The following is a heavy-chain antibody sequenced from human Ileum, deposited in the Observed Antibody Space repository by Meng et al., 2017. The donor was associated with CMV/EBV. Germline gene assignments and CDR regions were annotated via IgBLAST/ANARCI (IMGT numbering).Heavy chain of an antibody. CDR3: ARAHDSSSWYETWMGDNRYYVDY. Sequence: GESLKISCAASGFTFSNYCMRWVRQAPGKGLEWVANIKQDGSEKYYVDSVKGRFTISRDNAKNSLYLQMNSLRAEDTAVYYCARAHDSSSWYETWMGDNRYYVDYWGQGTLVTVSS. J-gene: IGHJ4*02. V-gene: IGHV3-7*01. D-gene: IGHD6-13*01. CDR2: IKQDGSEK. CDR1: GFTFSNYC.